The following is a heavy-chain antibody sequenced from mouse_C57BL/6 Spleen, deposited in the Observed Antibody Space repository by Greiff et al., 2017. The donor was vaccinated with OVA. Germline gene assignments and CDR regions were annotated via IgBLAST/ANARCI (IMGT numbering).Heavy chain of an antibody. Sequence: VQLQQSGAELMKPGASVKLSCTATGYTFTGYWIEWVKQRPGHGLEWIGEILPGSGSTNYNEKFKGKATFTEDTSSNTAYMQLSSLRTEDSAIYDCAKEALSTMITFDYWGQGTTLTVSS. CDR2: ILPGSGST. J-gene: IGHJ2*01. V-gene: IGHV1-9*01. CDR3: AKEALSTMITFDY. CDR1: GYTFTGYW. D-gene: IGHD2-4*01.